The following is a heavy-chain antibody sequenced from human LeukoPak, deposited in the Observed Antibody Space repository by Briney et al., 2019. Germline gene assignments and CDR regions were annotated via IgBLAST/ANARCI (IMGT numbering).Heavy chain of an antibody. D-gene: IGHD2-15*01. J-gene: IGHJ1*01. V-gene: IGHV4-34*01. CDR3: AILGYCSGGSCNSYFQQ. CDR2: IKYTGST. Sequence: SETLSLTCAVYGGSFSGYYWSGIRQSPGKGLDGIGEIKYTGSTNYNPSVKSRGTISGDTSKNQFSRHLSSVTAADTAVYYCAILGYCSGGSCNSYFQQGGEGPLVTVP. CDR1: GGSFSGYY.